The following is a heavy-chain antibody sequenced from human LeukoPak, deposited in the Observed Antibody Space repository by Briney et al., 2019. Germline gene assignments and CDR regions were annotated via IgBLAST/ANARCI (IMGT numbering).Heavy chain of an antibody. V-gene: IGHV4-30-2*01. CDR1: GGSISSGSYS. CDR2: IYHSGGT. Sequence: PSETLSLTCAVSGGSISSGSYSWSWIRQPPGKGLEWIGYIYHSGGTYYNPSLKSRVTISVDRSKNQFSLKLSSVTAADTAVYYCAARLGGWELLWPPLDYWGQGTLVTVSS. CDR3: AARLGGWELLWPPLDY. J-gene: IGHJ4*02. D-gene: IGHD1-26*01.